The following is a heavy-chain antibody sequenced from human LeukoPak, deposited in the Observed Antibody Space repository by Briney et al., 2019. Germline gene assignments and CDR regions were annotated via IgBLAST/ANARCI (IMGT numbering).Heavy chain of an antibody. D-gene: IGHD5-12*01. V-gene: IGHV3-73*01. CDR3: TSRGATDV. CDR2: IRSKANSYAT. CDR1: GFTFSGSA. J-gene: IGHJ6*04. Sequence: PGGSLRLSCAASGFTFSGSAMHWVRQASGKGLEWVGRIRSKANSYATAYAASGKGRFTISRDDSKNTAYLQMNSLKTEDTAVYYCTSRGATDVWGKGTTVTVSS.